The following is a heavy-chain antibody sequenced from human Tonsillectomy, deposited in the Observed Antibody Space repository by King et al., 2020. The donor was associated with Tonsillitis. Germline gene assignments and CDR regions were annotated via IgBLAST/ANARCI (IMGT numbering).Heavy chain of an antibody. CDR2: IYSGGST. V-gene: IGHV3-53*04. CDR1: GFTVSSNY. Sequence: VQLVESGGGLVPPGGSLSLSCAASGFTVSSNYMSWVRPAAGKGLEWVSVIYSGGSTYYADSVKGRFTISRHTSKNTLYLQMNSLRAEDTAVYYCARSDCTNGVCAFDYWGQGTLVTVSS. CDR3: ARSDCTNGVCAFDY. D-gene: IGHD2-8*01. J-gene: IGHJ4*02.